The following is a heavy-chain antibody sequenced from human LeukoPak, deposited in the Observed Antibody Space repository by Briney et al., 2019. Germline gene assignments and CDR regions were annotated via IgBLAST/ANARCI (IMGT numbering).Heavy chain of an antibody. D-gene: IGHD3-3*01. CDR3: QRITIFGVVIDFDY. J-gene: IGHJ4*02. Sequence: AASVKVSCKASGYAFSLYGINWVRQAPGQGLEWMGFISVNNGNTHYAEKFKGRVTMATDTSTSTAYLEVRSLRSDDTAVYYCQRITIFGVVIDFDYWGPGTLVTVSS. V-gene: IGHV1-18*01. CDR2: ISVNNGNT. CDR1: GYAFSLYG.